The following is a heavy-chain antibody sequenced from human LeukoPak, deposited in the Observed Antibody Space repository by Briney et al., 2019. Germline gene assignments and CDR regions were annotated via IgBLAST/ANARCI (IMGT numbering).Heavy chain of an antibody. CDR3: ARSYRITMVRGNKAFDT. CDR2: INHSGST. CDR1: GGSFSGYY. D-gene: IGHD3-10*01. J-gene: IGHJ3*02. V-gene: IGHV4-34*01. Sequence: SETLSLTCAVYGGSFSGYYWSWIRQPPGKGLEWIGEINHSGSTNYNPSLKSRVTISVNTAKNQFSLKLSSVTAGYTAVYVCARSYRITMVRGNKAFDTWGQGTMVTVSS.